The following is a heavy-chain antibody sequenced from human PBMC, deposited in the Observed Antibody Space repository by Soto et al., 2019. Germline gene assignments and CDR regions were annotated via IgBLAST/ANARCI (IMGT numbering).Heavy chain of an antibody. CDR3: TRGPRSTSTGTGAF. CDR1: GFTFSMYW. V-gene: IGHV3-74*01. D-gene: IGHD1-1*01. J-gene: IGHJ4*02. Sequence: GGSLRLSCAASGFTFSMYWMHWVRQVPGKGPEWVSRINDDGISTNYADSVKGRFTISRDNAKNTLYLQMNALRVEDTAVYYCTRGPRSTSTGTGAFWGRGTLVTVSS. CDR2: INDDGIST.